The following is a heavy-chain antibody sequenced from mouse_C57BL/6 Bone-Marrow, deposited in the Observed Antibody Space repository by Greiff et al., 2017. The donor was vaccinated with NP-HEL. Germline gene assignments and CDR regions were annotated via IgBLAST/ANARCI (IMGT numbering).Heavy chain of an antibody. D-gene: IGHD1-1*01. CDR1: GYTFTSYW. J-gene: IGHJ4*01. Sequence: VQLQQSGAELVKPGASVKLSCKASGYTFTSYWMHWVKQRPGQGLEWIGMIHPNSGSTNYNEKFKSKATLTVDKSSSTAYMQLSSLTSEDSAVYYCARGHSSYYAMDYWGQGTSVTVSS. CDR3: ARGHSSYYAMDY. CDR2: IHPNSGST. V-gene: IGHV1-64*01.